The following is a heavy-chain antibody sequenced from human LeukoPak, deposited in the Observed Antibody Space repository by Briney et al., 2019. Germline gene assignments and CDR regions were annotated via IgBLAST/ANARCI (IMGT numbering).Heavy chain of an antibody. J-gene: IGHJ4*02. D-gene: IGHD1-7*01. Sequence: SETLSLTCAVYGGSFSGYYWSWIRQPPGKGLEWIGEINHSGSTNYNPSLKSRVTISLDTSKNQLSLELSSVTAADTAVYYCARSYWNYVNYWGQGTQVTVSS. CDR2: INHSGST. CDR1: GGSFSGYY. CDR3: ARSYWNYVNY. V-gene: IGHV4-34*01.